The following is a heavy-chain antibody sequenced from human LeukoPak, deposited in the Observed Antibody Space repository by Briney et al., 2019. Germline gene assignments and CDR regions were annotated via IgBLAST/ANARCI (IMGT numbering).Heavy chain of an antibody. CDR3: ATYRQVLLPFES. J-gene: IGHJ4*02. D-gene: IGHD2-8*02. CDR1: GFTFSSYA. CDR2: IFPSGGEI. Sequence: GGTLRLPCAASGFTFSSYAMIWVRQPPGKGLEWVSSIFPSGGEIHYADSVRGRFTISRDNSKSTLSLQMNSLRAEDTAIYYCATYRQVLLPFESWGQGTLVTVSS. V-gene: IGHV3-23*01.